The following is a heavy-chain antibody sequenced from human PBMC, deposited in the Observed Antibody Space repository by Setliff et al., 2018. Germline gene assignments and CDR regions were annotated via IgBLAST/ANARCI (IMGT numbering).Heavy chain of an antibody. CDR1: GFTFSGYS. CDR2: ISGSSGST. J-gene: IGHJ6*03. V-gene: IGHV3-23*01. D-gene: IGHD4-17*01. CDR3: AKAYGDSHYYYYYYMDV. Sequence: GGSLRLSCAASGFTFSGYSMNWVRQAPGKGLEWVSYISGSSGSTYYADSVKGRFTISRDNSKNTLYLQMNSLRAEDTAVYYCAKAYGDSHYYYYYYMDVWGKGTTVTVSS.